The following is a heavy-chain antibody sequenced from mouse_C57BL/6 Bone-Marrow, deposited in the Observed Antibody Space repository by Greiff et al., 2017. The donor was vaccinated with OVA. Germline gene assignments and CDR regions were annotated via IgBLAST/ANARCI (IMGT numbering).Heavy chain of an antibody. CDR1: GYTFTSYW. CDR2: IDPSDSYT. CDR3: ARSYYYFDY. Sequence: QVQLQQSGAELVRPGTSVKSSCKASGYTFTSYWMHWVKQRPGQGLEWIGVIDPSDSYTNYNQKFKGKATLTVDTSSSTAYMQLSSLTSEDSAVYYCARSYYYFDYWGQGTTLTVSS. J-gene: IGHJ2*01. V-gene: IGHV1-59*01.